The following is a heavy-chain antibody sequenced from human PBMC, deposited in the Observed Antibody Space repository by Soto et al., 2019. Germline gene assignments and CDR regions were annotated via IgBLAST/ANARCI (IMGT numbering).Heavy chain of an antibody. D-gene: IGHD3-22*01. CDR2: IYYTGST. V-gene: IGHV4-59*01. Sequence: SETLSLTCTVSGGSISNYYWSWIRQPPGMGLEWIVYIYYTGSTNYNPSLKSRVTISVDTSKNQFSLKLSSVTAADTAVYYCARAPYDRSGYPWFDYWGQGTRVTVSS. CDR1: GGSISNYY. CDR3: ARAPYDRSGYPWFDY. J-gene: IGHJ4*02.